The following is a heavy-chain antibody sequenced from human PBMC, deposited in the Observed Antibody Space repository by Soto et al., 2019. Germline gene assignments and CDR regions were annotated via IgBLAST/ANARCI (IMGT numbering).Heavy chain of an antibody. CDR2: IYFSGTT. CDR1: GGSISSGGHY. V-gene: IGHV4-31*03. J-gene: IGHJ4*02. CDR3: ARDRDGYNRIDY. Sequence: QVQLQESGPGLVKPSQTLSLTCTVSGGSISSGGHYWSWIRHHPEKGLEWIVYIYFSGTTYYHPSLESRVTMSIDTSKNQFSLRLNSVTAADTALFYCARDRDGYNRIDYWGQGTLVTVSS. D-gene: IGHD5-12*01.